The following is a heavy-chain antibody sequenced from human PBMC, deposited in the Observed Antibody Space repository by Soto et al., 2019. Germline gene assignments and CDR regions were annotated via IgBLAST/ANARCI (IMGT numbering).Heavy chain of an antibody. V-gene: IGHV3-15*01. CDR3: TTRIGYPYGYGLLRTRY. CDR1: GFTFSNAW. CDR2: IKSKTDGGTT. Sequence: EVQLVESGGGLVKPGGSLRLSCAASGFTFSNAWMSWVRQAPGKGLEWVGRIKSKTDGGTTDYAAPAKGRFTISRDDSENTLYLQMSSLQTEDTALYYCTTRIGYPYGYGLLRTRYWGQGTLVTVSS. J-gene: IGHJ4*02. D-gene: IGHD5-18*01.